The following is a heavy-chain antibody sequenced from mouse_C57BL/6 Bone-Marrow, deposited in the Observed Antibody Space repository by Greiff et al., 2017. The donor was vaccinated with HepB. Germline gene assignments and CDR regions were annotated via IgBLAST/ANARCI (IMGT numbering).Heavy chain of an antibody. J-gene: IGHJ2*01. CDR3: ARDRPWVDY. Sequence: EVKLVESGGGLVKPGGSLKLSCAASGFTFSSYAMSWVRQTPEKRLEWVATISDGGSYTYYPDNVKGRFTISRDNAKNNLYLQMSHLKSEDTAMSYCARDRPWVDYWGQGTTLTVSS. D-gene: IGHD4-1*01. CDR2: ISDGGSYT. CDR1: GFTFSSYA. V-gene: IGHV5-4*01.